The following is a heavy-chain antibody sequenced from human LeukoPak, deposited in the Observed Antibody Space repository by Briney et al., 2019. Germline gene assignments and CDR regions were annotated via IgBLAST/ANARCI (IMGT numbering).Heavy chain of an antibody. CDR2: IIPIFGTA. D-gene: IGHD1-26*01. V-gene: IGHV1-69*13. CDR1: GGTFSSYA. J-gene: IGHJ3*02. CDR3: ARGVGWGAFDI. Sequence: ASVKVSCKASGGTFSSYAISWVRQAPGQGLEWMGWIIPIFGTANYAQKFQGRVTITADESTSTAYLELRSLRSDDTAVYYCARGVGWGAFDIWGQGTMVTVSS.